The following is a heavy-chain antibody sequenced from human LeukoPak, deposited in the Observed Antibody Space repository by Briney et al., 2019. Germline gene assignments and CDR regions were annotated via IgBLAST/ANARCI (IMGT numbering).Heavy chain of an antibody. CDR1: GFTFSSYA. CDR3: ARGYSSGWYGDY. V-gene: IGHV3-30*04. D-gene: IGHD6-19*01. J-gene: IGHJ4*02. Sequence: GGSLRLSCAASGFTFSSYAMHWVRQAPGKGLEWVAVISYDGSNKYYADSVEGRFTISRDNSKNTLYLQMNSRRAEDTAVYYCARGYSSGWYGDYWGQGTLVTVSS. CDR2: ISYDGSNK.